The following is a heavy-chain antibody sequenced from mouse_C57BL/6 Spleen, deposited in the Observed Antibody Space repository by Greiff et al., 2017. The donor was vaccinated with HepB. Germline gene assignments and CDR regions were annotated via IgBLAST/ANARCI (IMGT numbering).Heavy chain of an antibody. CDR1: GYTFTNYW. CDR2: IYPGGGYT. J-gene: IGHJ1*03. V-gene: IGHV1-63*01. D-gene: IGHD1-1*01. CDR3: TRAPYYGSSYWYFDV. Sequence: VQLQQSGAELVRPGTSVKMSCKASGYTFTNYWIGWAKQRPGHGLEWIGDIYPGGGYTNYNEKFKGKATLTADKSSSTAYMQFSSLTSEDSAIYYGTRAPYYGSSYWYFDVWGTGTTVTVSS.